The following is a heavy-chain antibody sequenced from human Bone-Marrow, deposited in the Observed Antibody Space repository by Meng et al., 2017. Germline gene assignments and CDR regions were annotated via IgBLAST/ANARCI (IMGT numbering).Heavy chain of an antibody. CDR2: IYYRGST. D-gene: IGHD3-22*01. V-gene: IGHV4-39*07. CDR1: GGSISSSSFY. J-gene: IGHJ4*02. CDR3: ARDYYDSSGYPTFDY. Sequence: QVQLQESGPGLVKPSETTSLPCTVSGGSISSSSFYWGWVRQPPGKGLEWIGSIYYRGSTYHNPSLKSRVIISVDTSKNQFSLKLSSVTAADTAVYYCARDYYDSSGYPTFDYWGQGTLVTVSS.